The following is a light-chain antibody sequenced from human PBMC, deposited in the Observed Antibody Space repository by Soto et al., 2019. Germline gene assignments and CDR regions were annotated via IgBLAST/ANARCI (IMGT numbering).Light chain of an antibody. Sequence: EIVMTQSPGTLSVSPGVRATLSCRSSQSVSSNLAWYQQKPGQAPRLLIYGASTRATGIPARFSGGGSGTEFTLTISSPQSEDSAVYYCQQYNNWPQAFGQGTKLEIK. J-gene: IGKJ2*01. CDR3: QQYNNWPQA. V-gene: IGKV3-15*01. CDR2: GAS. CDR1: QSVSSN.